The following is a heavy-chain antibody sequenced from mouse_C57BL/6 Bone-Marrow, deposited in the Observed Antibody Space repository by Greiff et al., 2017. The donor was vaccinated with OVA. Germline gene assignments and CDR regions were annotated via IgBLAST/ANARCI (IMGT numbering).Heavy chain of an antibody. CDR2: IGPGSGST. Sequence: QVQLQQSGAELVKPGASVKISCKASGYTFTDYYINWVKQRPGQGLEWIGQIGPGSGSTYYNEKFKGKATLTADKSSSTAYMQLSSLTSEDSAVYVWARGDYDYDGPLAYWGQGTLVTVSA. CDR3: ARGDYDYDGPLAY. J-gene: IGHJ3*01. V-gene: IGHV1-77*01. D-gene: IGHD2-4*01. CDR1: GYTFTDYY.